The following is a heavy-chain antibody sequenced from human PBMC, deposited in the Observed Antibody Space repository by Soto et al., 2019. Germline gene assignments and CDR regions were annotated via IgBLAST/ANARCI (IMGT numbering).Heavy chain of an antibody. Sequence: GGALSLSCAASGFTFSSYSMNWVRQAPGKGLDWVSYISSSSSTIYYADSVKGRFTISRDNAKNSLYLQMNSLRDEDTAVYYCARGRYSYAPVGWFDPWGQGTLVTVS. CDR1: GFTFSSYS. CDR2: ISSSSSTI. CDR3: ARGRYSYAPVGWFDP. V-gene: IGHV3-48*02. J-gene: IGHJ5*02. D-gene: IGHD5-18*01.